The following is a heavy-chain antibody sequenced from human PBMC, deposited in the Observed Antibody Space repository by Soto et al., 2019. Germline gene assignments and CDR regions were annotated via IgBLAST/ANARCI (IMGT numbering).Heavy chain of an antibody. CDR1: GGSISSYY. V-gene: IGHV4-59*01. CDR2: IYYSGST. J-gene: IGHJ6*02. D-gene: IGHD3-10*01. Sequence: SETLSLTCTVSGGSISSYYWSWIRQPPGKGLEWIGYIYYSGSTNYNPSLKSRVTISVDTSKNQFSLKLSSVTAADTAVYYCARASGSRRPELIFHDYYYYGMDVWGQGTTLTVS. CDR3: ARASGSRRPELIFHDYYYYGMDV.